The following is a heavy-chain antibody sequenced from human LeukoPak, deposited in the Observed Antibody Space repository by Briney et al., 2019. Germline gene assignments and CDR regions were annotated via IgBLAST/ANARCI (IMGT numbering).Heavy chain of an antibody. D-gene: IGHD5-18*01. CDR1: GYTFTSYD. CDR3: ARDRDAISGYSYGYGWFDP. V-gene: IGHV1-8*01. Sequence: GASVKVSCKASGYTFTSYDINWVRQATGQGLEWMGWMNPNSGNTGYAQKFQGRVTMTRNTSISTAYMELSSLRSEDTAVYYCARDRDAISGYSYGYGWFDPWGQGTLVTVSS. CDR2: MNPNSGNT. J-gene: IGHJ5*02.